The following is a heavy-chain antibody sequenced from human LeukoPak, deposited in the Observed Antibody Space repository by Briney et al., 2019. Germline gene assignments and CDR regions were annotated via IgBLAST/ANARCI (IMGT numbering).Heavy chain of an antibody. CDR2: IIPIFGTA. CDR1: GGTFSSYA. CDR3: ARGPTKYRLYYYYMDV. J-gene: IGHJ6*03. D-gene: IGHD2-2*01. V-gene: IGHV1-69*13. Sequence: ASVKVSCKASGGTFSSYAISWVRQAPGQGLEWMGGIIPIFGTANYAQRFQGRVTITADESTSTAYMELSSLRSEDTDVYYCARGPTKYRLYYYYMDVWGKGTTVTVSS.